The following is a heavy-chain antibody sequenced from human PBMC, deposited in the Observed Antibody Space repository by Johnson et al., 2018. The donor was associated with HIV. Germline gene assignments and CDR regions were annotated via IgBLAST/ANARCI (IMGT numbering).Heavy chain of an antibody. CDR2: ISYDGRSK. V-gene: IGHV3-30*04. Sequence: QVQLVESGGGVVQPGRSLRLSCAASGFSFSDSAMHWVRQAPGKGLEWVAVISYDGRSKFYADSAKGRFTISRDNSKNTLYLQMNSLRAEDTAVYYCVVDGYKGSFNAFDIWGQGTMVTVSS. CDR1: GFSFSDSA. D-gene: IGHD5-24*01. J-gene: IGHJ3*02. CDR3: VVDGYKGSFNAFDI.